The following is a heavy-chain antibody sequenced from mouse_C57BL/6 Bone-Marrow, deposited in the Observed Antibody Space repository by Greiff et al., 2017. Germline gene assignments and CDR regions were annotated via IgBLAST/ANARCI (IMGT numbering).Heavy chain of an antibody. J-gene: IGHJ3*01. V-gene: IGHV5-4*01. CDR3: ARDYDGPY. CDR1: GFTFSSYA. Sequence: EVQRVESGGGLVKPGGSLKLSCAASGFTFSSYAMSWVRQTPEKRLEWVATISDGGSYTYYPDNVKGRFTISRDNAKNNLYLQMSHLKSEDTAMYYCARDYDGPYWGQGTLVTVSA. CDR2: ISDGGSYT. D-gene: IGHD2-12*01.